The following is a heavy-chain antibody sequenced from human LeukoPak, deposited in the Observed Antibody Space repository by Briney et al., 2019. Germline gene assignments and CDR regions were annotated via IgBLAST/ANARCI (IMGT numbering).Heavy chain of an antibody. J-gene: IGHJ3*02. D-gene: IGHD2-21*01. CDR2: IFYSGSN. V-gene: IGHV4-59*01. CDR3: ARGLIAFDI. CDR1: GGSISSFY. Sequence: SETLSLTCTVSGGSISSFYWSWIRQPPGKGLEWIGYIFYSGSNNYNPSLRSRVTISVDTSKNQFSLKLISVTAADTAMYYCARGLIAFDIWGQGTMVTVSS.